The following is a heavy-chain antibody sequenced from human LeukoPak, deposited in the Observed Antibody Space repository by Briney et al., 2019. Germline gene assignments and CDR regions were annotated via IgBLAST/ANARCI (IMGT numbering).Heavy chain of an antibody. Sequence: GGSLRLSCAASGFTVSSNYMSWVRQAPGKGLEWVSVIYSGGSTYYADSVKGRFTISRDNSKNTLYLQMNSLRAEDTAVYYCARSRFGEYFDYWGQGTLVTVSS. CDR2: IYSGGST. CDR3: ARSRFGEYFDY. CDR1: GFTVSSNY. J-gene: IGHJ4*02. V-gene: IGHV3-53*01. D-gene: IGHD3-10*01.